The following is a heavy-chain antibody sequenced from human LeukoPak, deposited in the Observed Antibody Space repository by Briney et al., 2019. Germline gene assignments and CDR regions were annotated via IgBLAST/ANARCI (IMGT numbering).Heavy chain of an antibody. J-gene: IGHJ4*02. CDR2: INGNSRYI. CDR1: GFPFSTYS. D-gene: IGHD2-2*01. Sequence: GGSLRLSCAASGFPFSTYSAAWVRQAPGKGLEWLSYINGNSRYIKYADSVKGRFTISRDNAKNSLYLQMNSQRVDDTAVYYCATPRPEGGACDFWGQGTLVTVAS. V-gene: IGHV3-21*05. CDR3: ATPRPEGGACDF.